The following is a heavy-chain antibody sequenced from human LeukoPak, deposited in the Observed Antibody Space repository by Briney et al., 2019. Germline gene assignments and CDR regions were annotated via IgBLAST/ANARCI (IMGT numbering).Heavy chain of an antibody. V-gene: IGHV4-34*01. J-gene: IGHJ6*03. CDR1: GFTFSSYW. Sequence: GSLRLSCAASGFTFSSYWMSWIRQPPGKGLEWIGEINHSGSTNYNPSLKSRVTISVDTSKNQFSLKLSSVTAADTAVYYCARGRITMIDYYYYYMDVWGKGTTVTVSS. D-gene: IGHD3-22*01. CDR3: ARGRITMIDYYYYYMDV. CDR2: INHSGST.